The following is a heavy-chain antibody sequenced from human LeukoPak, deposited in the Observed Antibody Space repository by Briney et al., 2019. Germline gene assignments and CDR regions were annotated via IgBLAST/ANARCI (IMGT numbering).Heavy chain of an antibody. D-gene: IGHD3-22*01. CDR2: ISSSSSTI. Sequence: GGSLRLSCAASGFTFSSYSMNWVRQAPGKGLEWVSYISSSSSTIYYADSVKGRFTISRDNAKNSLYLQMNSLRAEDTAVYYCARDWSITMIVVVRAFDIWGQGTMVTVSS. V-gene: IGHV3-48*01. J-gene: IGHJ3*02. CDR1: GFTFSSYS. CDR3: ARDWSITMIVVVRAFDI.